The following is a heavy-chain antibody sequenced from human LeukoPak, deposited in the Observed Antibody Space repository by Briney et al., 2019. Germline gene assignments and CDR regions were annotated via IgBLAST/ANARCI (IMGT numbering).Heavy chain of an antibody. CDR2: ISGSGSNK. CDR3: AKDGGSDYYDSSGYYGDY. Sequence: KPGGSLRLSCAVSGFTFSDYFMTWIRQAPGKGLEWVSYISGSGSNKYYADSVKGRFTISRDNSKNTLYLQMNSLRAEDTAVYYCAKDGGSDYYDSSGYYGDYWGQGTLVTVSS. J-gene: IGHJ4*02. CDR1: GFTFSDYF. D-gene: IGHD3-22*01. V-gene: IGHV3-11*04.